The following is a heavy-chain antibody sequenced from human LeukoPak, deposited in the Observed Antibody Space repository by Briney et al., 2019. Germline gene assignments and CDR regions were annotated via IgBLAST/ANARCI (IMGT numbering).Heavy chain of an antibody. Sequence: SETLSLTCTVSGDSMTRGGYYWSWVRQHPGKGLEWVGFIYHSGTTFYNPSLESRATISVDTSQNQFSLKLASVTAADTAVYYCARAVDYRNYFDYWGQGTLVTVSS. D-gene: IGHD4-11*01. CDR3: ARAVDYRNYFDY. V-gene: IGHV4-31*03. CDR2: IYHSGTT. J-gene: IGHJ4*02. CDR1: GDSMTRGGYY.